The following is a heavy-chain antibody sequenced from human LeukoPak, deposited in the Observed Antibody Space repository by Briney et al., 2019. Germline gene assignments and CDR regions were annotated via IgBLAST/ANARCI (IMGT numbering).Heavy chain of an antibody. CDR3: ASSFTMVRGVIINWFDP. CDR1: GGTFIIYA. J-gene: IGHJ5*02. CDR2: IIPIFGTA. D-gene: IGHD3-10*01. V-gene: IGHV1-69*13. Sequence: EASVTVSCTASGGTFIIYAISWVRQATGQGLEWMGGIIPIFGTANYAQKFQGRVTITADESTSTAYMELSSLRSEDTAVYYCASSFTMVRGVIINWFDPWGQGTLVTVSS.